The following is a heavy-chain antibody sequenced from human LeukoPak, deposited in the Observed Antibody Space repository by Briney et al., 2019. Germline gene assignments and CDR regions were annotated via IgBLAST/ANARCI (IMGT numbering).Heavy chain of an antibody. V-gene: IGHV4-59*01. CDR2: IYYSGST. J-gene: IGHJ6*03. Sequence: SETLSLTCTVSGGSISSYYWSWIRQPPGKGLEWIGDIYYSGSTNYNPSPKSRVTISVDTSKNQFSRKLSSVTAADTAVYYCARGSAYYYYYMDVWGKGTTVTISS. CDR1: GGSISSYY. D-gene: IGHD6-25*01. CDR3: ARGSAYYYYYMDV.